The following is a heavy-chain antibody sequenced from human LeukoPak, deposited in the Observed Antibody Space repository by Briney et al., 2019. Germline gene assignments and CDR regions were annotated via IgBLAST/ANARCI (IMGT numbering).Heavy chain of an antibody. J-gene: IGHJ4*02. CDR1: GGSVSSASYY. D-gene: IGHD3-22*01. V-gene: IGHV4-61*01. Sequence: SETLPLTCSVSGGSVSSASYYWSWIRQPPGRGLEWIGYIYYTGSTNYNPSLKSRVTTSLDTSKNQFSLKLNSVTAADTAVYYCARFIVHYYDSSGSRGPFDFWGQGTLVTVSS. CDR3: ARFIVHYYDSSGSRGPFDF. CDR2: IYYTGST.